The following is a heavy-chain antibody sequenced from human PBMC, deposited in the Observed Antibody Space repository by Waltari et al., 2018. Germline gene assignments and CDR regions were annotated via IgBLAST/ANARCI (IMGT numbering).Heavy chain of an antibody. V-gene: IGHV1-46*01. D-gene: IGHD2-8*01. CDR3: AREAPNTFWFDP. CDR1: GYTFTNYF. J-gene: IGHJ5*02. Sequence: QVQLVQSGAEVMEPGASVKVSCKASGYTFTNYFMHWVRQAPGQGLEYMGIINPTTGGTTYAKRFQGRVTMTRDTSTSTVFMELSSLRSEDTAVYYCAREAPNTFWFDPWGQGTLVTVSS. CDR2: INPTTGGT.